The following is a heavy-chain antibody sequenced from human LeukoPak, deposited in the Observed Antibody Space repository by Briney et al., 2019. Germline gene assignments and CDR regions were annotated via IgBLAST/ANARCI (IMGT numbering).Heavy chain of an antibody. CDR3: AKWGYYYGSGSYYDDY. J-gene: IGHJ4*02. CDR2: ISGSGGST. V-gene: IGHV3-23*01. Sequence: GGSLRLSCAASGFTFSSYAMSWVRQAPGKGLEWVSAISGSGGSTYYADSVKGRFTISRDDSKNTLYLQMNSLRAEDTAVYYCAKWGYYYGSGSYYDDYWGQGTLVTVSS. D-gene: IGHD3-10*01. CDR1: GFTFSSYA.